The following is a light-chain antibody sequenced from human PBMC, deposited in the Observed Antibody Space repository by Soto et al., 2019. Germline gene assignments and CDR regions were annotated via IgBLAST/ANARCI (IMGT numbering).Light chain of an antibody. CDR1: QSVSSSY. CDR2: RTS. V-gene: IGKV3-15*01. CDR3: QQYNNWPRAT. J-gene: IGKJ4*01. Sequence: EIVFTQSPGTLSLSPGERATLSCRASQSVSSSYLAWCQQRPGQAPRLLMFRTSSRATGFPARFSGSGSGTEFNLTISSLQSEDFGVYYCQQYNNWPRATFGGGTKVDIK.